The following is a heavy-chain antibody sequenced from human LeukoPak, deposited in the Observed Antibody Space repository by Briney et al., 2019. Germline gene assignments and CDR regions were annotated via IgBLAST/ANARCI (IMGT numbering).Heavy chain of an antibody. CDR1: GFTFSSYS. CDR3: AKYQLLHNNYWRDAFDI. J-gene: IGHJ3*02. D-gene: IGHD5-24*01. CDR2: ISSSSSTI. Sequence: PGGSLRLSCAAPGFTFSSYSMNWVRQAPGKGLEWVSYISSSSSTIYHADSVKGRFTISRDNAKNSLYLQMNSLRDEDTAVYYCAKYQLLHNNYWRDAFDIWGQGTMVTVSS. V-gene: IGHV3-48*02.